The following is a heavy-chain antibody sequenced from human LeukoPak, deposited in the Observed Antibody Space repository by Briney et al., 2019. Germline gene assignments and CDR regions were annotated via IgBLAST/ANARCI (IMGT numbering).Heavy chain of an antibody. CDR1: GAPLTSYY. D-gene: IGHD2-8*01. Sequence: SETLSLTCNASGAPLTSYYRGWIRHPPGKGLGWIGDIYYTGTTNYNPSLKSRVTISVDTSKNQFSLKLSSVTAADTAVYYCARDLGKSLPAVMAWAYWGQGALVTVSS. V-gene: IGHV4-59*01. CDR2: IYYTGTT. CDR3: ARDLGKSLPAVMAWAY. J-gene: IGHJ4*02.